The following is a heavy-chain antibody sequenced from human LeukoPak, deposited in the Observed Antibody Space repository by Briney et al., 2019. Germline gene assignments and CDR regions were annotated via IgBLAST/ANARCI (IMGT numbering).Heavy chain of an antibody. CDR2: ISGSGGST. Sequence: GGSLRLSCAASGFTFSSYAMSWVRQAPWKGLEWVSAISGSGGSTYYADSVKGRFTISRDNSKNMLYLQMNSLRAEDTAVYYCAKDLGETSILWWVGPAFDIWGQGTMVTVSS. CDR3: AKDLGETSILWWVGPAFDI. D-gene: IGHD2-21*01. J-gene: IGHJ3*02. V-gene: IGHV3-23*01. CDR1: GFTFSSYA.